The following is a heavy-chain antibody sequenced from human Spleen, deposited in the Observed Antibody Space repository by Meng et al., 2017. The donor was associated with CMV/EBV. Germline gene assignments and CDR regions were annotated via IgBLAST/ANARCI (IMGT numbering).Heavy chain of an antibody. Sequence: LRLSCAASGFTVSSNYMTWVRQAPGKGLEWVSVIYNGGATYYADSVKGRFTISRDNSKNTLYLQMNSLRAEDTAVYYCARRYYFDYWGQGTLVTVSS. V-gene: IGHV3-66*02. J-gene: IGHJ4*02. CDR3: ARRYYFDY. CDR2: IYNGGAT. CDR1: GFTVSSNY.